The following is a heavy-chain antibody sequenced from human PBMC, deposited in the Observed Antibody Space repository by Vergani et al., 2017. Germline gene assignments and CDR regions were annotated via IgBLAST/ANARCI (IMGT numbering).Heavy chain of an antibody. Sequence: QVQLQESGPGLLKPSQTLSLTCSVAGDSISSGNYYWNWIRQPAGKGLEWMGRIYGSGSTSYNPSIKSRITMSLDTSKNQFSLSLSSVTAADTAVYYCARGTFLHAFDNWGQGTVVTVSS. CDR3: ARGTFLHAFDN. D-gene: IGHD1-26*01. V-gene: IGHV4-61*02. CDR2: IYGSGST. CDR1: GDSISSGNYY. J-gene: IGHJ3*02.